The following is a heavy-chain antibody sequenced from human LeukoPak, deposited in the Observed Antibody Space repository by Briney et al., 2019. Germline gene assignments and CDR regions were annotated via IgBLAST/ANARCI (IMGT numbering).Heavy chain of an antibody. Sequence: ASVKVSCKASGYTFTSYGISWVRRAPGQGLEWMGWISAYNGNTNYAQKLQGRVTMTTDTSTSTAYMELRSLRSDDTAVYYCARDLVTYCSSTSCYPPAAAFDIWGQGTMVTVSS. CDR3: ARDLVTYCSSTSCYPPAAAFDI. CDR1: GYTFTSYG. J-gene: IGHJ3*02. V-gene: IGHV1-18*01. CDR2: ISAYNGNT. D-gene: IGHD2-2*01.